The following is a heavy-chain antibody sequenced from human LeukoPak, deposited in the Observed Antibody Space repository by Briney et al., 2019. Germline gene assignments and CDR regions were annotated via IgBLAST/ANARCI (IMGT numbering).Heavy chain of an antibody. CDR1: GFTFSSYA. Sequence: PGRSLRLSCAASGFTFSSYAMHWVRQAPGKGLEWVAVISYDGSNKYYADSVKGRFTISRDNSKNTLYLQMNSLRAEDTAVYYCARAAPPTYYYDSSGSISGAFDIWGQGTMVTVSS. D-gene: IGHD3-22*01. J-gene: IGHJ3*02. CDR2: ISYDGSNK. V-gene: IGHV3-30-3*01. CDR3: ARAAPPTYYYDSSGSISGAFDI.